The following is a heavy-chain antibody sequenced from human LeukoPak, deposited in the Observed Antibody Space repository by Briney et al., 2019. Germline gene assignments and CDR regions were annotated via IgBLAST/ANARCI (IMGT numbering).Heavy chain of an antibody. V-gene: IGHV4-4*07. D-gene: IGHD3-16*01. Sequence: SETLSLTCTVSGDSISSYYWSWIRQPAGKGLEWIGRIYTSGSTNYNPSLKSRVTISVDTSKNQFSLKLSSVTAADTAVYYCAREGTLGYYYYYMDVWGKGTTVTVSS. J-gene: IGHJ6*03. CDR2: IYTSGST. CDR1: GDSISSYY. CDR3: AREGTLGYYYYYMDV.